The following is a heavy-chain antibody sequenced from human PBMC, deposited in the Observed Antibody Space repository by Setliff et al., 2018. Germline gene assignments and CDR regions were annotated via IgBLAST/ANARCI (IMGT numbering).Heavy chain of an antibody. J-gene: IGHJ4*02. V-gene: IGHV1-8*02. Sequence: SVKVSCKASGYTFTSYDINWVRQATGQGLEWMGWMNPNSGNTGYAQKFQGRVIMTRNTSISTAYMDLSSLRFEDTAVYYCARAQSWSGGPYYFDNWGQGTLVTVSS. D-gene: IGHD3-3*01. CDR3: ARAQSWSGGPYYFDN. CDR2: MNPNSGNT. CDR1: GYTFTSYD.